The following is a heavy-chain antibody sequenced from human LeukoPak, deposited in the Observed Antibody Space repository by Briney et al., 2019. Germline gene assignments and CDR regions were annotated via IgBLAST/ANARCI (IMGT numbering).Heavy chain of an antibody. CDR2: ISGSGGST. J-gene: IGHJ4*02. V-gene: IGHV3-23*01. CDR1: GFTFSSYG. D-gene: IGHD3-22*01. Sequence: GGSLRLSCAASGFTFSSYGMTWVRQTPGKGLEWVSAISGSGGSTYYADSVKGRFTISRDNSKNTLYLQMNSLRAEDTAVYYCAKLGEYYYDSSGYYYWGQGTLVTVSS. CDR3: AKLGEYYYDSSGYYY.